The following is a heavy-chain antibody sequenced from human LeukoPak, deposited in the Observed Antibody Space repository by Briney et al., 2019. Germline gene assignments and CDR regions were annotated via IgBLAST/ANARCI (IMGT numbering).Heavy chain of an antibody. J-gene: IGHJ4*02. Sequence: GASVKVSCKASGYTFTSYGISWVRQAPGQGLEWMGWISAYNGNTNYAQKLQGRVTMTTDTSTSTAYMELRSLRSDDTAVYYCARGQKSALTYGSGTYAYYFDYWGQGTLVTVSS. CDR3: ARGQKSALTYGSGTYAYYFDY. CDR2: ISAYNGNT. V-gene: IGHV1-18*01. D-gene: IGHD3-10*01. CDR1: GYTFTSYG.